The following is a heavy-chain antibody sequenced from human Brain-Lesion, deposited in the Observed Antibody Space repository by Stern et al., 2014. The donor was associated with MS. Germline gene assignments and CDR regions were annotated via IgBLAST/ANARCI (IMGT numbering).Heavy chain of an antibody. D-gene: IGHD5-18*01. V-gene: IGHV1-69*06. CDR1: GGTFGTYP. CDR3: AKDGPALVTNWFDP. CDR2: ISPIFGSP. J-gene: IGHJ5*02. Sequence: QVQLVQSGPEVKKPGSSVQVSCKASGGTFGTYPITWLRQAPGQGLEWMGRISPIFGSPNYAQKFQGRVTITADRSTTTVYMKLSSLKSDDAAGYYCAKDGPALVTNWFDPWGRGTLVTVSS.